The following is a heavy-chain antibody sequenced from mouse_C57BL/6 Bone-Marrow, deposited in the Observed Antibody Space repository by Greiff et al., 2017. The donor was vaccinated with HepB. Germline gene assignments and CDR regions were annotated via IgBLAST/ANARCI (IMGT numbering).Heavy chain of an antibody. V-gene: IGHV7-4*01. Sequence: EVQGVESGGGLVQPGASLRLSCAASGFTFTDYYMSWVRQPPGKAPEWLALISNKANGYTTEYTASVKGRFTISRDNSQNILYLQMNTLRAEDSATYYCVKAVPRGAWFAYWGQGTLVTVSA. CDR2: ISNKANGYTT. CDR3: VKAVPRGAWFAY. CDR1: GFTFTDYY. J-gene: IGHJ3*01.